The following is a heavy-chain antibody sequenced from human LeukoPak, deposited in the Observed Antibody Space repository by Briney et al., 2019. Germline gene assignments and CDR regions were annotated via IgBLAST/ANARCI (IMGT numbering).Heavy chain of an antibody. CDR3: ARDGQWLVHYFQH. J-gene: IGHJ1*01. V-gene: IGHV1-46*01. D-gene: IGHD6-19*01. CDR1: GYTFTSYY. Sequence: ASVKVSCKASGYTFTSYYMHWVRQAPGQGLEWMGIINPSGGSTSYAQKFQGRVTMTRDTSTSTVYMELSSLRSEYTAVYYCARDGQWLVHYFQHWGQGTLVTVSS. CDR2: INPSGGST.